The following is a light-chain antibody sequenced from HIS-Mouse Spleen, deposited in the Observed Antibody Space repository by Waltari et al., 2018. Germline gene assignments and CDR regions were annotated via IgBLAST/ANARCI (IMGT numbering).Light chain of an antibody. V-gene: IGLV7-46*01. CDR2: DTS. Sequence: QAVVTQEPSLTVSPGGTVTLTCGSSTGAVTRGPFPYWFQQKPGQSPRTLIYDTSNKPSWTPARFSGSLLGGKAALTLSGAQPEDEAEYYCLLSYSGARVFGGGTKLTVL. J-gene: IGLJ3*02. CDR1: TGAVTRGPF. CDR3: LLSYSGARV.